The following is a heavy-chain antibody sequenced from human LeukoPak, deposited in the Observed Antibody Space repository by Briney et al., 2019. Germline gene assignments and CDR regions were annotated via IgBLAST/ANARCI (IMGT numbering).Heavy chain of an antibody. CDR3: ARETPRRGETRDGYR. J-gene: IGHJ4*02. CDR1: GFIFKKYW. D-gene: IGHD5-24*01. CDR2: IKEDGSET. Sequence: PRGSLRLSCAASGFIFKKYWMNWIRQVPGKGLECLANIKEDGSETYYADSVKGRFTISRDNPKNLLFLQINSLRVEDTAVYYCARETPRRGETRDGYRWGQGTVVTVSS. V-gene: IGHV3-7*01.